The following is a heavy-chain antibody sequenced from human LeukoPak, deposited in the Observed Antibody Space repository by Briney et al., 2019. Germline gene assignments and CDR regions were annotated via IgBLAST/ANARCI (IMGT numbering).Heavy chain of an antibody. J-gene: IGHJ6*02. D-gene: IGHD3-9*01. CDR2: ISGSGGST. CDR3: AKDRSILRYFKGRSYGMDV. V-gene: IGHV3-23*01. Sequence: GSLRLSCAASGFTFSSYAMSWVRQAPGKGLEWVSAISGSGGSTYYAGSVKGRFTISRDNSKNTLYLQMNSLRPEDTAVYYCAKDRSILRYFKGRSYGMDVWGQGATVTVSS. CDR1: GFTFSSYA.